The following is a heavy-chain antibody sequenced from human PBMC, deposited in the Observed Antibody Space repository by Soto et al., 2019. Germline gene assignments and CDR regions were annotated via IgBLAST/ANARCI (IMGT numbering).Heavy chain of an antibody. CDR3: ARGMTTVTTLDY. Sequence: QLQLQESGSGLVKPSQTLSLTCAVSGGSISSGGYSWSWIRQPPGKGLEWIGYIYHSGSTYYNPYLKGRATIAVDRSKNQFSMKRSSVTAADTAVYYCARGMTTVTTLDYWGQGTLVTVSS. V-gene: IGHV4-30-2*01. J-gene: IGHJ4*02. CDR2: IYHSGST. D-gene: IGHD4-4*01. CDR1: GGSISSGGYS.